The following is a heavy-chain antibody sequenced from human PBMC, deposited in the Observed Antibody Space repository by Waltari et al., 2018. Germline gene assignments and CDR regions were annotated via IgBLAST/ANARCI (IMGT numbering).Heavy chain of an antibody. Sequence: EVQLVESGGGLVQPVRSLRLSCTASGFTFGDYAMSWVRRAPGKGLEWVGFIRSKAYGGTTEYAASVKGRFIISRDDSKSIAYLQMNSLKTEDTAVYYCTRALVAVAGRYYYYGMDVWGQGTTVTVSS. J-gene: IGHJ6*02. CDR2: IRSKAYGGTT. CDR3: TRALVAVAGRYYYYGMDV. CDR1: GFTFGDYA. D-gene: IGHD6-19*01. V-gene: IGHV3-49*04.